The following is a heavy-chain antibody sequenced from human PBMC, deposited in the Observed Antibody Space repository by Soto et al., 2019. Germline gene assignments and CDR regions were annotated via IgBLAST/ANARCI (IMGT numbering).Heavy chain of an antibody. CDR3: ARSVFP. CDR1: GGSISSGGYY. J-gene: IGHJ5*02. CDR2: IYYSGST. V-gene: IGHV4-31*03. Sequence: QVQLQESGPGLVEPSQTLSLTSTVSGGSISSGGYYWNWIRQHPGKGLEWIGYIYYSGSTYYNPSLKSRVAISVDTSKNHFSRKLTSVTAADTAVYYCARSVFPWGRGTLVTVSS.